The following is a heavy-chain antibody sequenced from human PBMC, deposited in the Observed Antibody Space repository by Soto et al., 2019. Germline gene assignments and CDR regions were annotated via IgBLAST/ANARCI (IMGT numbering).Heavy chain of an antibody. CDR3: ARDPRRYDFWSGLNKLEYYFDY. CDR1: GGTFSSYA. J-gene: IGHJ4*02. CDR2: IIPIFGTA. V-gene: IGHV1-69*01. D-gene: IGHD3-3*01. Sequence: QVQLVQSGAEVKKPGSSVKVSCKASGGTFSSYAISWVRQAPGQGLEWMGGIIPIFGTANYAQKFQGRVTIPADESTRTAYMELSSLRSEDTAVYYCARDPRRYDFWSGLNKLEYYFDYWGQGTLVTVSS.